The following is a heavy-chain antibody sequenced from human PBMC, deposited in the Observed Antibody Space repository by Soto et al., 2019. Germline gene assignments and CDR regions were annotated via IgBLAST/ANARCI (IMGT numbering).Heavy chain of an antibody. CDR3: ARSLTEIYYYYGMDV. CDR2: IIPIFGTA. J-gene: IGHJ6*02. V-gene: IGHV1-69*13. D-gene: IGHD7-27*01. Sequence: SVKVSCKASGGTFSSCAISWVRQAPGQGLEWMGGIIPIFGTANYAQKFQGRVTITADESTSTAYMELSSLRSEDTAVYYCARSLTEIYYYYGMDVWGQGTTVTVSS. CDR1: GGTFSSCA.